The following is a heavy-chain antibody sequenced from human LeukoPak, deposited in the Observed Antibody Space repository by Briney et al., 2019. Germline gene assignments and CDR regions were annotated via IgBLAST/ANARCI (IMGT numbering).Heavy chain of an antibody. D-gene: IGHD3-22*01. Sequence: GGSLRLSCAASGLTFSYYGMHWVRQAPGKGREWVAVISYDGSNKYYAESVKGRFTISRDNSKNTLYLQMNSLRAEETAVYYCAKDYYDSSGYYNDAFDMWGQGTMVTVSS. CDR1: GLTFSYYG. CDR2: ISYDGSNK. J-gene: IGHJ3*02. V-gene: IGHV3-30*18. CDR3: AKDYYDSSGYYNDAFDM.